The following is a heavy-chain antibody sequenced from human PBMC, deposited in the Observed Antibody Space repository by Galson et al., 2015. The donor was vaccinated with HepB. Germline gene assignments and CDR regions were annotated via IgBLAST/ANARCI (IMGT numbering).Heavy chain of an antibody. CDR3: AKKMGSLGYGKGDYFDY. D-gene: IGHD4-17*01. Sequence: SLRLSCAASGFTFSSYAMSWVRQAPGKGLEWVSAISGSGGSTYYADSVKGRFTISSDNSKNTLYLQMNSLRAEDTAVYYCAKKMGSLGYGKGDYFDYWGQGTLVTVSS. J-gene: IGHJ4*02. CDR1: GFTFSSYA. V-gene: IGHV3-23*01. CDR2: ISGSGGST.